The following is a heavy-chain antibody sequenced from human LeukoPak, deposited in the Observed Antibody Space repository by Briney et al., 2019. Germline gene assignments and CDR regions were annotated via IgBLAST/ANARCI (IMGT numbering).Heavy chain of an antibody. CDR1: GGSISTYY. V-gene: IGHV4-4*07. D-gene: IGHD3-22*01. J-gene: IGHJ3*02. CDR2: IYTSGST. Sequence: SETLSLTCTVSGGSISTYYWSWIRQPAGKGLEWIGRIYTSGSTNYNPSLKSRVTMSLDTSKNHMSLNLSSVTAADTAVYYCARLPYSSGYFDAFDIWGLGTMVSVSS. CDR3: ARLPYSSGYFDAFDI.